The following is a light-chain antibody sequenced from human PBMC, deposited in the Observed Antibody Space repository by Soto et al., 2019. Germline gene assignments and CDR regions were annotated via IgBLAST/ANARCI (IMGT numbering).Light chain of an antibody. CDR1: QSITTY. V-gene: IGKV1-39*01. CDR3: QQIYSAPLT. Sequence: DIQMTQSPSSLSASVGDRVTITCRASQSITTYLNWYRQKPGKAPKLLIYAASSLQSGVPSRFSGSGSETEFTLIISSLQPEDFATYYCQQIYSAPLTFGGGTKV. CDR2: AAS. J-gene: IGKJ4*01.